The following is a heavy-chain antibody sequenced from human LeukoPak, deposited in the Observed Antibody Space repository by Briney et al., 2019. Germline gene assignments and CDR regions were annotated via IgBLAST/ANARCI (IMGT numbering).Heavy chain of an antibody. J-gene: IGHJ4*02. D-gene: IGHD3-22*01. Sequence: PGGSLRLSCAASGFTFSSYGMHWVRQAPGKGLEWVAVISYDGSNKYYADSVKGRFTISRDNSKNTLYLQMNSLRAEDTAVYYCAKDRGSLNTMIVVVINGYDYWGQGTLVTVSS. V-gene: IGHV3-30*18. CDR2: ISYDGSNK. CDR1: GFTFSSYG. CDR3: AKDRGSLNTMIVVVINGYDY.